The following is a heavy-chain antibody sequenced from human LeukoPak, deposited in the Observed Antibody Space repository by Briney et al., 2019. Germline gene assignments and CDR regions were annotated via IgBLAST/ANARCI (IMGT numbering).Heavy chain of an antibody. CDR2: IYPGDSDT. J-gene: IGHJ5*02. V-gene: IGHV5-51*01. CDR3: ARQYRSGSYSSWFDP. D-gene: IGHD1-26*01. Sequence: PGESLKISCKGSGYSFTSYWIGCVRQMPRKGLEWMGIIYPGDSDTRYSPSFQGQVTISADKSISTAYLQWSSLKASDTAMYYCARQYRSGSYSSWFDPWGQGTLVTVSS. CDR1: GYSFTSYW.